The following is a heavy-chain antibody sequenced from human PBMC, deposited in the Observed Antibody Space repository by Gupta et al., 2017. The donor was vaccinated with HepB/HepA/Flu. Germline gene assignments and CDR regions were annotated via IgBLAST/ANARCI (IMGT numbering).Heavy chain of an antibody. Sequence: QVQLQESGPGLVQPSETLSLTCTVSGGSISSFFWSWIRQPPGKGLEWIAYIYSSGSTSYNPSLKNRVTISVDTSKNQFSLKLSSVTAADTALYYCARGGYIKMSYYFDYWGQGTLVTVSS. CDR3: ARGGYIKMSYYFDY. CDR1: GGSISSFF. CDR2: IYSSGST. V-gene: IGHV4-59*01. D-gene: IGHD5-12*01. J-gene: IGHJ4*02.